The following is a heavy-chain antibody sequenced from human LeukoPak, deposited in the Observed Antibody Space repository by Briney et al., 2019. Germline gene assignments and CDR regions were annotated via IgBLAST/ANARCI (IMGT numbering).Heavy chain of an antibody. CDR2: ISGSGGST. D-gene: IGHD3-9*01. Sequence: GGSLRLSCAASGFTFSSYAMSWVRQAPGKGLEWVSAISGSGGSTYYADSVKGRFTISRDNSKNTLYLQMNSLRAGNTAVYYCAKITYYDIWTGYLVAPYFDYWGQGTLVTVSS. CDR1: GFTFSSYA. CDR3: AKITYYDIWTGYLVAPYFDY. V-gene: IGHV3-23*01. J-gene: IGHJ4*02.